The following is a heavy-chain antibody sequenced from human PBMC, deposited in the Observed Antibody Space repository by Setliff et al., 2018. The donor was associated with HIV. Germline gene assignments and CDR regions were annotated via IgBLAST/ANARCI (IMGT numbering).Heavy chain of an antibody. Sequence: SETLTLTCTVSGGSITSGGDSWSWIRQHPGKGLKWIGYISYSGITYYDPSLKSRLTMSVDTSNNQFSLKLSSATAADTAVYYCARVLGVRRDYYDSSAPLRAAFDIWGQGTMVTVSS. CDR2: ISYSGIT. CDR1: GGSITSGGDS. J-gene: IGHJ3*02. D-gene: IGHD3-22*01. V-gene: IGHV4-31*03. CDR3: ARVLGVRRDYYDSSAPLRAAFDI.